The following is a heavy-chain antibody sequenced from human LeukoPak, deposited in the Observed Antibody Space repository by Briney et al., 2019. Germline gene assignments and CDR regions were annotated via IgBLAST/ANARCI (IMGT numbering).Heavy chain of an antibody. CDR3: ARNGGGLGI. V-gene: IGHV3-66*01. CDR2: LYIGGTT. J-gene: IGHJ4*02. Sequence: PGGSLRLSCAASGFTFSNYAMSWVRQAPGKGLEWVSVLYIGGTTAYADSVRGRFTISRDIAKNTVYFQMNSLRVEDTAVYFCARNGGGLGIWGQGTLVTVST. D-gene: IGHD2-8*01. CDR1: GFTFSNYA.